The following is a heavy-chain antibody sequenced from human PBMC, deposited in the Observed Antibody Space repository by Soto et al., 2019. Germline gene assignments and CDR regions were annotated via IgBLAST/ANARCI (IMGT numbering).Heavy chain of an antibody. J-gene: IGHJ4*02. CDR2: ISYDGSNK. D-gene: IGHD1-26*01. CDR3: ARDNSGSRPLEY. V-gene: IGHV3-30-3*01. CDR1: VFTFSSYA. Sequence: VGSLRLSCASSVFTFSSYAMHWVRQAPGKGLEWVAVISYDGSNKYYADSVKGRFTISRDNSKNTLYLQMNSLRAEVTAVYYCARDNSGSRPLEYWGQGTLVTVSS.